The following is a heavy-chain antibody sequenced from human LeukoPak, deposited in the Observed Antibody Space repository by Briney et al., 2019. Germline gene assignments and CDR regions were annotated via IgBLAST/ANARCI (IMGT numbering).Heavy chain of an antibody. D-gene: IGHD3-3*01. V-gene: IGHV3-43*02. CDR3: AKGHFGAGHY. CDR2: ITGDGGTT. CDR1: GFTFGDCT. Sequence: GGSLRLSCAASGFTFGDCTMHWFRQPPGRGLQWVSLITGDGGTTSYAGSVKGRFTISRDNSKNSLYLHMNSLRNEDTALYYCAKGHFGAGHYWGQGTLVTVSS. J-gene: IGHJ4*02.